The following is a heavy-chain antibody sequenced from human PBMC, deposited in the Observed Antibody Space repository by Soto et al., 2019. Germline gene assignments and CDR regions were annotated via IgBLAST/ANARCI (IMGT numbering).Heavy chain of an antibody. J-gene: IGHJ6*02. D-gene: IGHD3-22*01. CDR1: GYSFTRYS. V-gene: IGHV1-3*01. CDR3: GRDSKWDDTSVGMDV. CDR2: TNAGNGIT. Sequence: QAQLVQSGAEVKKPGASVKVSCKASGYSFTRYSIHWVRQAPGQSLEWMGWTNAGNGITKYSQKFQGRVTITRDTSASTAYMELSSLRSEDTSVYYCGRDSKWDDTSVGMDVWGQGTKVTVSS.